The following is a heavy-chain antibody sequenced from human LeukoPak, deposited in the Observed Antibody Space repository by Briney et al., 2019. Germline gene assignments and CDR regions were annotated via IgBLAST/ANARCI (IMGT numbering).Heavy chain of an antibody. V-gene: IGHV1-58*01. CDR1: GFTFSSSA. J-gene: IGHJ5*02. D-gene: IGHD4-11*01. CDR2: IGVGSGNT. CDR3: AADHDYSLSYDAYGPLDA. Sequence: GTSVKVSCKASGFTFSSSAVQWVRQARGQRLEWIGWIGVGSGNTNYAQRFQDRVTVTRDMSTSTTYMELSSLRSEDTAVYYCAADHDYSLSYDAYGPLDAWGQGTLVTVSS.